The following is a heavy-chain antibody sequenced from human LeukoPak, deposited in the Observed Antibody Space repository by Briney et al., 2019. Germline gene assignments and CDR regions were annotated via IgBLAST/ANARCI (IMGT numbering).Heavy chain of an antibody. CDR1: GFTVSSYG. J-gene: IGHJ6*04. CDR3: AKANIVATSGMDV. Sequence: GGSLRLSCAASGFTVSSYGMHWVRQAPGKGLEWVAVISYDGSNKYYADSVKGRFTISRDNSKNTLYLQMNSLRAEDTAVYYCAKANIVATSGMDVWGKGTTVTVSS. CDR2: ISYDGSNK. V-gene: IGHV3-30*18. D-gene: IGHD5-12*01.